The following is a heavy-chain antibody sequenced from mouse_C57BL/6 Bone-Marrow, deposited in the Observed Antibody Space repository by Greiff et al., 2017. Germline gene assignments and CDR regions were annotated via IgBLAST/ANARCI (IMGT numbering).Heavy chain of an antibody. CDR3: ARHGRWFTYAMDY. Sequence: EVHLVESGGDLVKPGGSLKLSCAASGFNFSSYGMSWVRQTPDKRLEWVATISSGGSYTYYPDSVKGRFTISRDNAKNTLYLQMGSLKSEDTSMYYCARHGRWFTYAMDYWGQGTSVTVSS. CDR2: ISSGGSYT. D-gene: IGHD2-3*01. J-gene: IGHJ4*01. CDR1: GFNFSSYG. V-gene: IGHV5-6*01.